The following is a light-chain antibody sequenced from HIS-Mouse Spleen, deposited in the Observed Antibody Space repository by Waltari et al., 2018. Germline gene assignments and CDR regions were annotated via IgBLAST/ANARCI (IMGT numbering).Light chain of an antibody. V-gene: IGLV1-44*01. CDR3: YSTDSSGNHRV. CDR1: SSNIGSTT. Sequence: QSVLTQPPSASGTPGQRVTISCSGSSSNIGSTTLHWSQHIPGTAPKRLTYSNNQRPSGVPDRFAGSSSGTMATLTISGAQVEDEADYYCYSTDSSGNHRVFGGGTKLTVL. CDR2: SNN. J-gene: IGLJ2*01.